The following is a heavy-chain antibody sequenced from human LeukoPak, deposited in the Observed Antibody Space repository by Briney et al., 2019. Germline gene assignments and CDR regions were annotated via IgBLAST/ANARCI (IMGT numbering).Heavy chain of an antibody. J-gene: IGHJ4*02. Sequence: PSETLSLTCTVSGGSISSYYWSWIRQPPGKGLEWNGYIYSSGSTNYNPSLKSRVTVSVDTSKNQFSLKLSSVAAADTAVYYCARGNYPAGVYFVYWGQGTLVTVSS. D-gene: IGHD1-7*01. CDR1: GGSISSYY. CDR2: IYSSGST. V-gene: IGHV4-59*01. CDR3: ARGNYPAGVYFVY.